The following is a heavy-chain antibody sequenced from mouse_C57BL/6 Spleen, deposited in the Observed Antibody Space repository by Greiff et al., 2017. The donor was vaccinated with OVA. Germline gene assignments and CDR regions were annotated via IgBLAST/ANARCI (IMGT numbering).Heavy chain of an antibody. CDR1: GFTFSDYY. D-gene: IGHD1-1*02. Sequence: EVKVVESEGGLVQPGRSMKLSCTASGFTFSDYYMAWVRQVPEKGLEWVANINYDGSSTYYLDSLKSRFIISRDNAKNILYLQMSSLKSEDTATYYCARVYGGWNYFDYWGQGTTLTVSS. V-gene: IGHV5-16*01. J-gene: IGHJ2*01. CDR2: INYDGSST. CDR3: ARVYGGWNYFDY.